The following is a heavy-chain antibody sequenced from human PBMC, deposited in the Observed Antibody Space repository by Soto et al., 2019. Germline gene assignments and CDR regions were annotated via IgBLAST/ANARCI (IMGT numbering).Heavy chain of an antibody. D-gene: IGHD1-7*01. V-gene: IGHV1-8*01. J-gene: IGHJ6*02. Sequence: QVQLVQSGAEVKKPGASVKVSCKASGYTFTSYDINWVRQATGQGLEWMGWMNPNSGNTNYAQKFQERVTITRDMSTSTAYMELSSLRSEDTAVYYCAADLSGTTYYYYYGMDVWGQGTTVTVSS. CDR3: AADLSGTTYYYYYGMDV. CDR1: GYTFTSYD. CDR2: MNPNSGNT.